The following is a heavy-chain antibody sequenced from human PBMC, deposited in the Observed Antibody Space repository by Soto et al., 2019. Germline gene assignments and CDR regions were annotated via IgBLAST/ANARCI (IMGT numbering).Heavy chain of an antibody. Sequence: VRLSCSGSVSTSETSAVTWVRQAQPNGPAWLGVIRNRAYHGTTEYEPSVESRFTISRDVSKYIAYLETTSLQTDDTCVQWWTAGSPPDDRLNAWGQGSVVKGSS. D-gene: IGHD3-10*01. J-gene: IGHJ1*01. CDR3: TAGSPPDDRLNA. V-gene: IGHV3-49*04. CDR1: VSTSETSA. CDR2: IRNRAYHGTT.